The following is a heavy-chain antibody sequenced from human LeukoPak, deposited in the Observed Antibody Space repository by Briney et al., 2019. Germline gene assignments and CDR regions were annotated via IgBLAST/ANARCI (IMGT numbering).Heavy chain of an antibody. Sequence: GGSLRLSCAASGFTVGSNYMSWVRQAPGKGLEWVSVIYSGGSTYYADSVKGRFTISRDNSKNTLYLQMNSLRAEDTAVYYCARDRSYYFDYWGQGTLVTVSS. J-gene: IGHJ4*02. CDR1: GFTVGSNY. CDR2: IYSGGST. V-gene: IGHV3-66*01. CDR3: ARDRSYYFDY.